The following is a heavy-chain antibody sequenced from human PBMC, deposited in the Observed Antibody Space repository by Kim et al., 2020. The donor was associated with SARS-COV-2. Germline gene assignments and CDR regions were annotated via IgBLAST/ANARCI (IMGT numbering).Heavy chain of an antibody. V-gene: IGHV3-30*07. J-gene: IGHJ4*02. Sequence: VKGRFTITRDNSKNTLYLQMNSLRAEDTAVYYCARGNYYDSSGYRLLFDYWGQGTLVTVSS. CDR3: ARGNYYDSSGYRLLFDY. D-gene: IGHD3-22*01.